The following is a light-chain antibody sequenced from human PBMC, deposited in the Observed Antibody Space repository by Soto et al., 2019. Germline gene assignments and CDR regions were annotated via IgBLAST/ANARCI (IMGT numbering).Light chain of an antibody. CDR3: SSYTVSTAVV. J-gene: IGLJ2*01. CDR2: EVS. CDR1: TSDFVNYNY. V-gene: IGLV2-14*01. Sequence: QSALTQPASLSGSPGQSITISCTGATSDFVNYNYVSWYQHHPGKAPQLMIYEVSHRPSGVSSRFSGSKSGNTASLTISGLQPEDEAYYYCSSYTVSTAVVFGWGTQLTVL.